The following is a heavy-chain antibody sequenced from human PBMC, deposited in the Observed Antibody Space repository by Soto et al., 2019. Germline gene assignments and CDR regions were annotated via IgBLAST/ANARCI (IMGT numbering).Heavy chain of an antibody. CDR1: GGSISSDY. Sequence: SETLSLTCTVSGGSISSDYWGWIRQPPGKGLEWIGYVSSSGTSNHNPSLKSRNTISLDTSKKQFSLRLSSVTAADTAVYYCARYYDFWTGLDYWGQGILVTVSS. D-gene: IGHD3-3*01. J-gene: IGHJ4*02. V-gene: IGHV4-59*13. CDR3: ARYYDFWTGLDY. CDR2: VSSSGTS.